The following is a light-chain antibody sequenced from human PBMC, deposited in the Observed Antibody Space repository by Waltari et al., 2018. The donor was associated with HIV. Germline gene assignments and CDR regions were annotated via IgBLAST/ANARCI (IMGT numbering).Light chain of an antibody. J-gene: IGKJ2*01. CDR1: QSVQYSNNNNY. CDR2: WAS. Sequence: DIVMTQSPDTLALSLGERATINCRSSQSVQYSNNNNYLAWYQQKPGQPPKLLIYWASSRQSGVPDRFSGSGSGTDFTLTISILQAEDVAVYYCHQYYTTPRTFGQGTKLEIK. V-gene: IGKV4-1*01. CDR3: HQYYTTPRT.